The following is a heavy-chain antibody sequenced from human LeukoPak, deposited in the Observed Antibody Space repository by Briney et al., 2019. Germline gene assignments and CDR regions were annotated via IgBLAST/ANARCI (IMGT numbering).Heavy chain of an antibody. J-gene: IGHJ6*02. CDR2: ISGSGGST. D-gene: IGHD3-9*01. V-gene: IGHV3-23*01. Sequence: GGSLRLSCAASGFTFSSYAMSWVRQAPGKGLEWVSAISGSGGSTYYADSVKGRFTISRDNSKNTLYLHMNSLRAEDTAVYYCAKEGLHYDILSGSIYYYGMDVWGQGTTVTVSS. CDR1: GFTFSSYA. CDR3: AKEGLHYDILSGSIYYYGMDV.